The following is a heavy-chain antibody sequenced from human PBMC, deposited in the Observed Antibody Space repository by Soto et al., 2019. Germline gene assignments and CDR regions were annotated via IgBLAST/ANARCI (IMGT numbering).Heavy chain of an antibody. CDR2: ISSISSYI. D-gene: IGHD6-13*01. V-gene: IGHV3-21*01. CDR3: AREGIAAALDY. J-gene: IGHJ4*02. CDR1: GFTFSSYS. Sequence: EVQLVESGGGLVKPGGSLRLSCAASGFTFSSYSMNWVRQAPGKGLVWVSSISSISSYIYYADSVKCRFTISRDNAKNSLYLQVNSLRAEDTAVYYCAREGIAAALDYWGQGTLVTVSS.